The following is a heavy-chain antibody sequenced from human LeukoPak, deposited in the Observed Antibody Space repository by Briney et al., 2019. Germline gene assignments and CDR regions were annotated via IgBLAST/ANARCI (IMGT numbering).Heavy chain of an antibody. V-gene: IGHV3-30*18. J-gene: IGHJ4*02. CDR3: ANGVAVAGTPPFDY. CDR1: GFSFSSYG. Sequence: GGYLRRYCAAAGFSFSSYGMHRLRQAQGKGLEWVAGITYDGSNKYYVDSVKGRFTTSRYNSKNTLYLQMNSLRAEDAAVYYCANGVAVAGTPPFDYWGQGTLVTVSS. D-gene: IGHD6-19*01. CDR2: ITYDGSNK.